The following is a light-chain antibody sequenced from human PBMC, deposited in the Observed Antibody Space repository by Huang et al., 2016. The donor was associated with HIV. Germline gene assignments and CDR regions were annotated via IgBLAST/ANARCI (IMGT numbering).Light chain of an antibody. CDR2: KAS. CDR3: QHYDTYSPWT. V-gene: IGKV1-5*03. CDR1: QTINTW. Sequence: DIQMTQSPSTLSASVGDRVTITCRASQTINTWLAWYQQKPGKAPKVLIYKASTLQSGVPSRFTGTGSGTEFTLTISSLQPDDFATYYCQHYDTYSPWTFGQGTKVEIK. J-gene: IGKJ1*01.